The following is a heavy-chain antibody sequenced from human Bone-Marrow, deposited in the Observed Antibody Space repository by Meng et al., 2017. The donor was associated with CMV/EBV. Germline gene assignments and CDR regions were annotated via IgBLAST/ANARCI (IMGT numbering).Heavy chain of an antibody. V-gene: IGHV1-8*03. Sequence: ASVKVSCKPSGYTFTRYDINGVRQATGQGLEWMGWMNPNNGNTGYAQKFQGRVTITRNTSISTAYMELSSLRSEDTAVYYCARGQTKPLGYLDGLYGMDVWGQGTTVTVSS. CDR3: ARGQTKPLGYLDGLYGMDV. J-gene: IGHJ6*02. CDR2: MNPNNGNT. D-gene: IGHD1-14*01. CDR1: GYTFTRYD.